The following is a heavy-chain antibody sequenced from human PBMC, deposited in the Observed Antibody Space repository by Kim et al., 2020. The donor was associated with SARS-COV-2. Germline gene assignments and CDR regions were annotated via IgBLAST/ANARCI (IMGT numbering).Heavy chain of an antibody. CDR2: T. D-gene: IGHD1-1*01. V-gene: IGHV4-34*01. CDR3: AREGYSVALDY. Sequence: TNYTPSLKSRVTISVDTSKHQFSLKLSSVTAADTAVYYCAREGYSVALDYWGQGTLVTVSS. J-gene: IGHJ4*02.